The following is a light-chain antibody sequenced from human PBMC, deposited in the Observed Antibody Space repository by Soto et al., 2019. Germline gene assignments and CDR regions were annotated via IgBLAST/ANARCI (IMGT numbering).Light chain of an antibody. V-gene: IGKV1-9*01. CDR3: QQLNSFPFI. CDR2: AAS. Sequence: DIQLTQSPSFLSASVGDRVTITCRASQAIDTYLAWYQQKPGKAPKLLIYAASLLQSGVPSRFSGSGSGTEFILTINSLQPEDFASYYCQQLNSFPFIFGQGTQLEIK. CDR1: QAIDTY. J-gene: IGKJ5*01.